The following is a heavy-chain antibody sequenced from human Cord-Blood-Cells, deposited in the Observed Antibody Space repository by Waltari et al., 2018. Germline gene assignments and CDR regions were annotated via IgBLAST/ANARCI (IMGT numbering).Heavy chain of an antibody. V-gene: IGHV6-1*01. CDR2: TYYRSKWYN. Sequence: QVQLQPSGPGLVKPSQTLSLTCSISGDRAPSNSAAWNLLRQSPSRGLEWLGRTYYRSKWYNDYAVSVKSRITINPDTSKNQFSLQLNSVTPEDTAVYYCARDGGDSYFDYWGQGTLVTVSS. J-gene: IGHJ4*02. CDR3: ARDGGDSYFDY. CDR1: GDRAPSNSAA. D-gene: IGHD2-21*01.